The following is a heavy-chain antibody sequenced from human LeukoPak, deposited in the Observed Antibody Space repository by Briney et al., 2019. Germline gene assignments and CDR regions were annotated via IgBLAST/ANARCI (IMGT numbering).Heavy chain of an antibody. CDR2: IYTSGST. CDR3: ARDGLVGGFDY. D-gene: IGHD1-26*01. CDR1: GGSISSSSYY. Sequence: SETLSLTCTVSGGSISSSSYYWSWIRQPAGKGLEWIGRIYTSGSTNYNPSLKSRVTMSVDTSKNQFSLKLSSVTAADTAVYYCARDGLVGGFDYWGQGTLVTVSS. J-gene: IGHJ4*02. V-gene: IGHV4-61*02.